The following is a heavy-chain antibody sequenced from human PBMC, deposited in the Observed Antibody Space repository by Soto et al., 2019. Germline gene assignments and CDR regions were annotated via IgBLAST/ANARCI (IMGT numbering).Heavy chain of an antibody. Sequence: QVQLVQSGAEVSKPGSSVTVSCKASGCTFSNYAISWVRQAPGQGLEWMGGIIPSVGTGSYAQKFQGRVTMTADEPTTTADMELSSLTLEAPGVYYCARLVILVPTASSHYYYHMGVWCTATAVTVSS. V-gene: IGHV1-69*01. J-gene: IGHJ6*04. D-gene: IGHD2-2*01. CDR1: GCTFSNYA. CDR2: IIPSVGTG. CDR3: ARLVILVPTASSHYYYHMGV.